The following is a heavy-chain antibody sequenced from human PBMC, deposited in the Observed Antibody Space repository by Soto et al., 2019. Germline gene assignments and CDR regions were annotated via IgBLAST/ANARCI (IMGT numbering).Heavy chain of an antibody. CDR3: AIEFTPYYYGSGTDL. J-gene: IGHJ4*02. CDR1: GFTFSSYG. Sequence: PGGSLRLSCAASGFTFSSYGMHWVRQAPGKGLEWVAVIWYDGSNKYYADSVKGRFTISRDNSKNTLYLQMNSLRAEDTAVYYCAIEFTPYYYGSGTDLWGPGTLVTVSS. CDR2: IWYDGSNK. D-gene: IGHD3-10*01. V-gene: IGHV3-33*01.